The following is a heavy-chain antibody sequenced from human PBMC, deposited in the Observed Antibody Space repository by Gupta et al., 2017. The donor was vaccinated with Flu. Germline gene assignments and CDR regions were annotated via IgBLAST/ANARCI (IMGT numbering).Heavy chain of an antibody. V-gene: IGHV3-48*02. D-gene: IGHD1-26*01. CDR2: ISSGSSTI. Sequence: VQLVEFGGGLVQPGGSLRLACAASGFPFSSPRMDWVRQAPGKGLEWVSHISSGSSTIYYADSVKGRFTITRDNAKNSLYLQMNSLRDADTAVYYCARVRYGGSSFDFWGQGTLVTVSS. J-gene: IGHJ4*02. CDR3: ARVRYGGSSFDF. CDR1: GFPFSSPR.